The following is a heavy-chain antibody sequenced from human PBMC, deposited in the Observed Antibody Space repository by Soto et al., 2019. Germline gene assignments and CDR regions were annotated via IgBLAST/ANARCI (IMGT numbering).Heavy chain of an antibody. CDR2: ISYDGSNK. CDR3: ATGGDTAKDGY. CDR1: GFTFSSYA. D-gene: IGHD5-18*01. J-gene: IGHJ4*02. V-gene: IGHV3-30*14. Sequence: GGSLRLSCAASGFTFSSYAMHWVRQAPGKGLEWVAVISYDGSNKYYADSVKGRFTISRDNSKNMLYLQMNSLRAEDTAVYYCATGGDTAKDGYWGQGTLVTVSS.